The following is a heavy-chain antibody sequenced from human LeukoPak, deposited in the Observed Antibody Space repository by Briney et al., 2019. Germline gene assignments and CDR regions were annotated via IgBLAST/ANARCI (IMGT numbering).Heavy chain of an antibody. CDR1: GFTFSSYA. CDR2: ISGSGGST. J-gene: IGHJ5*02. CDR3: AKARVITSGSYPNGWFDP. V-gene: IGHV3-23*01. Sequence: GGSLRLSCAASGFTFSSYAMSWVRQAPGKGLEWVSAISGSGGSTYYADSVKGRFTISRDNSKNTLYLQMNSLRAEDTAVYYCAKARVITSGSYPNGWFDPWGQGTLVTVSS. D-gene: IGHD1-26*01.